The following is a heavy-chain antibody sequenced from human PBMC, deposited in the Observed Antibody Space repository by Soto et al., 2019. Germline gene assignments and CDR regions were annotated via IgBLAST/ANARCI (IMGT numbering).Heavy chain of an antibody. V-gene: IGHV3-11*01. J-gene: IGHJ3*02. Sequence: PGGSLRLSCAASGFTFGDYYMSWIRQAPGKGLEWVSYISSSGSTIYYADSVKGRFTISRDNAKNSLYLQMNSLRAEDTAVYYCARVGYSSSWYGNAFDIWGQGTMVTVSS. CDR3: ARVGYSSSWYGNAFDI. CDR1: GFTFGDYY. D-gene: IGHD6-13*01. CDR2: ISSSGSTI.